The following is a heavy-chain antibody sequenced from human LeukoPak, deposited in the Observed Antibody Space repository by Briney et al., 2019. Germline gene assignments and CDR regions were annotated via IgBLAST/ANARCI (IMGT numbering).Heavy chain of an antibody. CDR1: GFTFSSYW. V-gene: IGHV3-7*03. D-gene: IGHD6-19*01. Sequence: GGSLRLSCAASGFTFSSYWMSWVRQAPGKGLEWVGHIKTDGSETYYLDSLRGRSSISRDNTNNALYLQMNSLRVEDTAVYYCVKNNGWFHLAQWGQGTLVTVSS. J-gene: IGHJ4*02. CDR3: VKNNGWFHLAQ. CDR2: IKTDGSET.